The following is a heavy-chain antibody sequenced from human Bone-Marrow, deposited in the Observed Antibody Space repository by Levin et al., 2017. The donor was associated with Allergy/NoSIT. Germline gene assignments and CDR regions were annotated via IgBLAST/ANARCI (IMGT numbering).Heavy chain of an antibody. CDR2: VSGSGSNT. CDR1: GFTFTTYA. Sequence: GGSLRLSCAASGFTFTTYAMNWVRQAPGKGLEWVSAVSGSGSNTYYADSVKGRFSVFRDNSKNILYLQMNSLRAEDTGIYYCAKSGLRGAIDFWGQGTLVTVSS. CDR3: AKSGLRGAIDF. D-gene: IGHD3-10*01. V-gene: IGHV3-23*01. J-gene: IGHJ4*02.